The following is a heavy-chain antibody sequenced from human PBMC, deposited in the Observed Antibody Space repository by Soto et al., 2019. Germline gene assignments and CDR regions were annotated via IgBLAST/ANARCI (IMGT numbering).Heavy chain of an antibody. V-gene: IGHV3-30*18. J-gene: IGHJ4*02. Sequence: GGSLRLSCAASGFTFSDSGMHWVRQAPGEGLEWVTFISYDGSNKYYIDSVKGRFTISRDNSKNTVYLQMNSLRVEDTAVYYCAKRQAVADAEYWGQGTLVTVSS. CDR3: AKRQAVADAEY. CDR1: GFTFSDSG. D-gene: IGHD6-19*01. CDR2: ISYDGSNK.